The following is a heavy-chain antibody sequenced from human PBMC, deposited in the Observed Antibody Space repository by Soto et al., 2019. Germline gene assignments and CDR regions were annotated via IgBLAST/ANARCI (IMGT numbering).Heavy chain of an antibody. J-gene: IGHJ4*02. D-gene: IGHD3-10*01. CDR2: IYYSGST. V-gene: IGHV4-59*06. Sequence: PSETLSLTCTVSGGSISSYYWSWIRQHPGKGLEWIGYIYYSGSTYYNPSLKSRVTISVDTSKNQFSLKLSSVTAADTAVYYCATSITMVRGVIIRLQFDYWGQGTLVTVSS. CDR1: GGSISSYY. CDR3: ATSITMVRGVIIRLQFDY.